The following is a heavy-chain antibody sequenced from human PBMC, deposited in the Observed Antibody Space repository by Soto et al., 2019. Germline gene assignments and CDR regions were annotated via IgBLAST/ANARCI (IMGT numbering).Heavy chain of an antibody. CDR3: GRGGDYYDSSGYHPFDY. V-gene: IGHV1-18*01. Sequence: QVQLVQSGAEVKKPGASVKVSCKASGYTFTSYGISWVRQAPGQGLEWMGWISAYNGNTNYAQKLQGRVTMTTDTSPSKGYMELRGLRSDDQAVYYCGRGGDYYDSSGYHPFDYWGQGTLVTVSS. CDR2: ISAYNGNT. J-gene: IGHJ4*02. CDR1: GYTFTSYG. D-gene: IGHD3-22*01.